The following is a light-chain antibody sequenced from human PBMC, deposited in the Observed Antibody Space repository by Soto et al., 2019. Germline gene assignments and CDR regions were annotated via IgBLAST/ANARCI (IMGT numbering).Light chain of an antibody. V-gene: IGKV1-39*01. Sequence: DVQMTQSPSSLSASVGDSVTIACRASQTVSKFVNWYQQKPGKVPDLLIYSASTLYSGVPSRFSGSGSGTEFTLTISNLQPEDFAAYYCQQTYSLPRTXAQGTKVDIK. CDR1: QTVSKF. J-gene: IGKJ1*01. CDR3: QQTYSLPRT. CDR2: SAS.